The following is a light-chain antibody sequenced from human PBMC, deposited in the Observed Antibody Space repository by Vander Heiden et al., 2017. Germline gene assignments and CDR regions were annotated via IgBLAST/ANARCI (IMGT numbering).Light chain of an antibody. CDR3: LLSYGGVWV. CDR1: TGAVTSGYN. Sequence: QTVVTQEPSLTVSPGGTDTLTCASNTGAVTSGYNPHWFQQKPGQAPRTLISGTSNKYSWTPARFSGSLLGGKAALTLSGVQPEDEADYYCLLSYGGVWVFGGGTKLTVL. J-gene: IGLJ3*02. V-gene: IGLV7-43*01. CDR2: GTS.